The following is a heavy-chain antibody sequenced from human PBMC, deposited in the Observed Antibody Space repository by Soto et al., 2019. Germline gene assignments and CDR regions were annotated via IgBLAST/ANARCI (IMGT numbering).Heavy chain of an antibody. CDR2: IVVGSGNT. CDR1: RVGHARSS. Sequence: GTAAEATCKEARVGHARSSVEMLRHARRERLEWIGWIVVGSGNTTYAQKFQERVTITRDMSTSTAYMELSSLRSEDTAVYYCAADIYDVWSGYKKYYYGMDGWGQGTTVTVSS. V-gene: IGHV1-58*01. J-gene: IGHJ6*02. CDR3: AADIYDVWSGYKKYYYGMDG. D-gene: IGHD3-3*01.